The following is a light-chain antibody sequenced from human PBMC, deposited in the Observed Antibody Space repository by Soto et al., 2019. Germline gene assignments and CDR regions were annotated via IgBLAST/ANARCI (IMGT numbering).Light chain of an antibody. CDR2: EVS. CDR3: SSYAGSGLIA. V-gene: IGLV2-8*01. Sequence: QSVLTQPPSASGSPGQSVTISCTGTSSDVGGYNYVSWYQQHPGKAPKLMIYEVSKRPSGVPDRFSGSKSGNTASLTVSGLQAEDEADYYCSSYAGSGLIAFGTGTKLTVL. J-gene: IGLJ1*01. CDR1: SSDVGGYNY.